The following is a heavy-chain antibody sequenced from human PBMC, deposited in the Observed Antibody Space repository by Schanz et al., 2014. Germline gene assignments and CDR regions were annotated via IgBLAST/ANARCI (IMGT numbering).Heavy chain of an antibody. J-gene: IGHJ4*02. V-gene: IGHV7-4-1*02. CDR1: GYTFTSYA. CDR3: AREFAGQPSGFDY. Sequence: QVQLVQSGAEVKPPGASVKVSCRASGYTFTSYAVNWVRQAPGQGLQWMGWINTDTGNPTYAQGFTGRFVFSLDTSVSTTYLQISSLKAEDTAVYYCAREFAGQPSGFDYWGQGTLVTVSS. D-gene: IGHD3-3*01. CDR2: INTDTGNP.